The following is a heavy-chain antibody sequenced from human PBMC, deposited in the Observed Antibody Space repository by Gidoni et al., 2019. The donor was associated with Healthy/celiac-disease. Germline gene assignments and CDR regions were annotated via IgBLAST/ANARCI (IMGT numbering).Heavy chain of an antibody. CDR2: ISGSSGST. Sequence: RLSCAASGFTFSSYSMSWVLQAQGKGLAWVSAISGSSGSTYYAVFVKGRFTISRDNSKNTLYLQMNSLRAEDTAVYYCAKDYLREFWSGYPRLSDAFDIWGQGTMVTVSS. CDR3: AKDYLREFWSGYPRLSDAFDI. CDR1: GFTFSSYS. V-gene: IGHV3-23*01. D-gene: IGHD3-3*01. J-gene: IGHJ3*02.